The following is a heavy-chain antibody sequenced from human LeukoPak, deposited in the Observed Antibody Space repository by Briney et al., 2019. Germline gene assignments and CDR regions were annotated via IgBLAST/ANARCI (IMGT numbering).Heavy chain of an antibody. J-gene: IGHJ4*02. V-gene: IGHV3-7*04. CDR1: GFTFSSYW. CDR2: IKQDGSEK. D-gene: IGHD2-15*01. Sequence: PGGSLRLSCAASGFTFSSYWTSWVRQAPGKGLEWVANIKQDGSEKYYVDSVKGRFTISRDNAKNSLFLQMNSLRAEDTAVYYCVRVLAATPAFDYWGRGTLVTVSS. CDR3: VRVLAATPAFDY.